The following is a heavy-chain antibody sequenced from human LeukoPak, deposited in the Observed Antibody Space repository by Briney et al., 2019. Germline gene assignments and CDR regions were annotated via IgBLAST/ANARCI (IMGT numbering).Heavy chain of an antibody. CDR3: ARGGAAGIYGMDV. D-gene: IGHD6-13*01. CDR2: ISYDGSNK. V-gene: IGHV3-30*02. J-gene: IGHJ6*02. Sequence: GGSLRLSCAASGFTFSSHGMHWVRQAPGKGLEWVTFISYDGSNKDYADFVKGRFPISRDNSKDTLYLQVDSLRPEGTAVYYCARGGAAGIYGMDVWGQGAIMTVTS. CDR1: GFTFSSHG.